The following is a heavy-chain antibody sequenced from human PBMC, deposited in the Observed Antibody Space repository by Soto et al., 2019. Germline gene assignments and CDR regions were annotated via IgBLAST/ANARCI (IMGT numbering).Heavy chain of an antibody. CDR3: ARAIYPSNAFDI. V-gene: IGHV4-39*07. CDR1: GASITSSSYY. Sequence: ASETLSLTCTVSGASITSSSYYWGWIRQPPGKGLEWIGEIYHSGSTNYNPSLKSRVTISVDKSKNQFSLKLSSVPAADTAFYYCARAIYPSNAFDIWGQGTMVTVSS. J-gene: IGHJ3*02. CDR2: IYHSGST. D-gene: IGHD3-16*02.